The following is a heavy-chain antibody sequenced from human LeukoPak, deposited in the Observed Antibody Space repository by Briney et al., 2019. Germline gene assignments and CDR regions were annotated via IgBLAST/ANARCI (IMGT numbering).Heavy chain of an antibody. D-gene: IGHD7-27*01. Sequence: GGSLRLSCAASGFTFSSYWMSWVRQAPGKGLEWVANIKQDGSEKYYVDSVKGRFTISRDNAKNSLYLQMNSLRAEDTAVYYCARVGWGFKRAFDIWGQGTMVTVSS. CDR3: ARVGWGFKRAFDI. J-gene: IGHJ3*02. CDR1: GFTFSSYW. V-gene: IGHV3-7*01. CDR2: IKQDGSEK.